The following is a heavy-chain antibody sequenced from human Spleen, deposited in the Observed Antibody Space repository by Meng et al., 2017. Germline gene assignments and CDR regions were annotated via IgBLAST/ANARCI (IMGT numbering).Heavy chain of an antibody. J-gene: IGHJ4*02. CDR3: AKMEGRRSSHHDY. V-gene: IGHV3-7*01. D-gene: IGHD6-13*01. Sequence: GESLKISCAASGFTFSSCWMSWVRQAPGKGLEWVANIKQDGSEKYYVDSVKGRFTISRDNAKNSLYLQMNSLRAEDTAVYYCAKMEGRRSSHHDYWGQGTLVTVSS. CDR2: IKQDGSEK. CDR1: GFTFSSCW.